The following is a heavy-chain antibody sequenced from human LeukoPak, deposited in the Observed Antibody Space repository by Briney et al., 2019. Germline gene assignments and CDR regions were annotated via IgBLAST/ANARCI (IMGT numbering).Heavy chain of an antibody. J-gene: IGHJ3*02. Sequence: GASVKVSCKASGYTFTSYDINWVRQATGQGLEWMGWMNPNSGNTGYAQKFQGRVTMTRNTSISTAYMELSSLRSEDTAVYYCATYTRLRGYCSSTSCYRPDAFDIWGQGTMVTVSS. V-gene: IGHV1-8*01. CDR3: ATYTRLRGYCSSTSCYRPDAFDI. CDR1: GYTFTSYD. D-gene: IGHD2-2*01. CDR2: MNPNSGNT.